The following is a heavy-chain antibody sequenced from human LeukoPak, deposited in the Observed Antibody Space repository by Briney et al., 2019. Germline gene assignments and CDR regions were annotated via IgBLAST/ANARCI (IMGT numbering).Heavy chain of an antibody. D-gene: IGHD1-26*01. CDR3: ARGDSGSYNWFDP. CDR2: IYSGGST. V-gene: IGHV3-53*01. CDR1: GFTVSSNY. J-gene: IGHJ5*02. Sequence: GGSLRLSCAASGFTVSSNYMSWVRQAPGKGLEWVSVIYSGGSTYYADSVKGRFTISRANSKNTLYLQMNSLRAEDTAVYYCARGDSGSYNWFDPWGQGTLVTVSS.